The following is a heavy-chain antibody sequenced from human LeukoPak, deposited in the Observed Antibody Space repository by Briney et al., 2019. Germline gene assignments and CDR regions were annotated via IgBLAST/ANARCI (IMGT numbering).Heavy chain of an antibody. J-gene: IGHJ4*02. D-gene: IGHD5-18*01. Sequence: GESLKISCKGSGYSFISYWIGWVRQMPGKGLEWMGIIYPGDSDTRYSPSFQGQVTISVDKSIRNAYLQWSSLKASDTAMYYCARGSSGYSYGFDYWGQGTLVTVSS. CDR1: GYSFISYW. CDR3: ARGSSGYSYGFDY. V-gene: IGHV5-51*01. CDR2: IYPGDSDT.